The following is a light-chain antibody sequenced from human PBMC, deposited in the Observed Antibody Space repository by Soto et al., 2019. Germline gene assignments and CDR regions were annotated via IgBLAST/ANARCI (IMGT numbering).Light chain of an antibody. Sequence: EIVLTQSPGTLSLSPGERAALSCRASQSVGSSYLAWYQLKPGQAPRLLIYGASIRVTDIPDRFSGSGSGRDFTLTISSLEPEDFAVYYWQQYGTSPPITFGQGTRLEIK. CDR1: QSVGSSY. CDR2: GAS. CDR3: QQYGTSPPIT. J-gene: IGKJ5*01. V-gene: IGKV3-20*01.